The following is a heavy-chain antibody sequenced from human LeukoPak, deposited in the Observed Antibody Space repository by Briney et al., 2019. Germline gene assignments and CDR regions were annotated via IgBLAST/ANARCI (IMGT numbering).Heavy chain of an antibody. CDR2: INQDGIEK. CDR1: TFSLTTDR. D-gene: IGHD5-24*01. V-gene: IGHV3-7*05. J-gene: IGHJ3*01. CDR3: ARGFDGYSGFDL. Sequence: TGRSLRLACAPSTFSLTTDRMGWVRQAPGKGLEWVANINQDGIEKYYVASVRGRLNISRDNAKNSIYVQMNSLRAEDAAVYYCARGFDGYSGFDLWGQGTMVTVSS.